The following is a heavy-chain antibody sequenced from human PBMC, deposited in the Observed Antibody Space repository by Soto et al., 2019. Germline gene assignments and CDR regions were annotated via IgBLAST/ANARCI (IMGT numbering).Heavy chain of an antibody. Sequence: QVQLVESGGGVVQPGGSLRLSCAPSGFTFRAYGMHWVRQAPGKGLEWVAVISYDGKNEYYADSVKGRFSIARDSSKNTLYLQMNSLRAEDTAVYYCAKDLVACTTGRRSPFGSWGQGTLVTVSS. D-gene: IGHD1-1*01. CDR2: ISYDGKNE. J-gene: IGHJ4*02. CDR1: GFTFRAYG. V-gene: IGHV3-30*18. CDR3: AKDLVACTTGRRSPFGS.